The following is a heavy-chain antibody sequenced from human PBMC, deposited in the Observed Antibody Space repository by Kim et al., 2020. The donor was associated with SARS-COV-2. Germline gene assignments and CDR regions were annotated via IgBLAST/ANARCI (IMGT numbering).Heavy chain of an antibody. D-gene: IGHD7-27*01. CDR1: GFTFSSYA. V-gene: IGHV3-23*01. CDR2: ISGSGGST. Sequence: GGSLRLSCAASGFTFSSYAMSWVRQAPVKGLEWVLAISGSGGSTYYAEFVKGRYTISRDNSKNTLYQQMNSLRAEDTAVYYCAKDHPGDVDYWGQGTLVTVSS. J-gene: IGHJ4*02. CDR3: AKDHPGDVDY.